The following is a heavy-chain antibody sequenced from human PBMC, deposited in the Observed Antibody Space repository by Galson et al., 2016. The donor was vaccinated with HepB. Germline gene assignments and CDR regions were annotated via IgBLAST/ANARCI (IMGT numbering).Heavy chain of an antibody. Sequence: QSGAEVKKPGESLRISCQASGYRFTNFYITWVRQMPGRGLEWMGRIDPSDSYSNYGPSFEGRVSMSVDKSNNTAYLQWSRLRAPDTAIYYCARYELREDFSGSQSLHWGQGTLVTVSS. CDR3: ARYELREDFSGSQSLH. D-gene: IGHD2-15*01. V-gene: IGHV5-10-1*01. CDR2: IDPSDSYS. CDR1: GYRFTNFY. J-gene: IGHJ1*01.